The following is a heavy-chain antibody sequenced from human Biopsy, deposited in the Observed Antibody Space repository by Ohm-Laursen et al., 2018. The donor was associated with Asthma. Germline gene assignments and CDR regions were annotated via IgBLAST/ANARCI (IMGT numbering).Heavy chain of an antibody. CDR3: ARDRAMISET. CDR1: GGSISSDDYY. D-gene: IGHD3-22*01. Sequence: SQTLSLTCPVPGGSISSDDYYWSWIRQAPGKGLEWIAYIYSSGDTYYSPSLKSRVSISLDTSKNQFSLRLTSVTAADTAVYYCARDRAMISETWGQGTLVTVSS. CDR2: IYSSGDT. J-gene: IGHJ5*02. V-gene: IGHV4-30-4*01.